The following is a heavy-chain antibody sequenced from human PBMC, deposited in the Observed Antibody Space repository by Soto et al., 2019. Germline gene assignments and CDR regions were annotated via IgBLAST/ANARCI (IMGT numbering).Heavy chain of an antibody. Sequence: QVQLQESGPGLVKPSETLSLTCSVSGDSISNNYWSWIRQPPGKGLEWIAYISHSARTDYNPSLKCRITISLDTSKNQFSLKLSSVTAADTAVYYCARTQGSGVSDYWGQGTLLTVSS. J-gene: IGHJ4*02. CDR1: GDSISNNY. V-gene: IGHV4-59*01. CDR2: ISHSART. CDR3: ARTQGSGVSDY. D-gene: IGHD3-3*01.